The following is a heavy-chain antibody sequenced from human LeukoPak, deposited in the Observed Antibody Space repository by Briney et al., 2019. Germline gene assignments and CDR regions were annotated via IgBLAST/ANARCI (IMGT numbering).Heavy chain of an antibody. CDR2: ISYAGSNK. J-gene: IGHJ4*02. CDR3: AKVLNSYYYDSSGYSH. D-gene: IGHD3-22*01. V-gene: IGHV3-30*18. CDR1: GFTFSSYG. Sequence: PGRSLRLSCAASGFTFSSYGMPWVRQAPGKGLEWVAVISYAGSNKYYADSVKGRFTISRDNSKNTLYLQMNSLRAEDTAVYYCAKVLNSYYYDSSGYSHWGQGTLVTVSS.